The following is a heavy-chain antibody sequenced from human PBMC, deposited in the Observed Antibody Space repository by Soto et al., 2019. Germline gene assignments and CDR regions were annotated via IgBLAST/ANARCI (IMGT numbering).Heavy chain of an antibody. V-gene: IGHV5-51*01. CDR3: ARDQAVAGTPGYYFDY. D-gene: IGHD6-19*01. CDR2: IYPGDSDT. J-gene: IGHJ4*02. Sequence: GESLKISCKGSGYSFTSYWIGWVRQMPGKGLEWMGIIYPGDSDTRYSPSFQGQVTISADESTSTAYMELSSLRSEDTAVYYCARDQAVAGTPGYYFDYWGQGTLVTVSS. CDR1: GYSFTSYW.